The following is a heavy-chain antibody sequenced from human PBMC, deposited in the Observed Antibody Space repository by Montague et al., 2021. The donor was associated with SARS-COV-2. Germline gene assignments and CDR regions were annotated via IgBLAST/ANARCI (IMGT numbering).Heavy chain of an antibody. Sequence: SGTLSLTCVVSGGSISSINWWSWVRQPPGKGLEWIGEIYHSGSTNYNPSLKSRVIISVDKSKNQFSLKLSSVTAADTAVYYCARTGYSSGWHSFDYWGQGTLVTVSS. J-gene: IGHJ4*02. CDR1: GGSISSINW. V-gene: IGHV4-4*02. CDR3: ARTGYSSGWHSFDY. D-gene: IGHD6-19*01. CDR2: IYHSGST.